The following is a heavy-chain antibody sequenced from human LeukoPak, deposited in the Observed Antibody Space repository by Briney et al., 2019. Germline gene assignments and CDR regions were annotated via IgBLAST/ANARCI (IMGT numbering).Heavy chain of an antibody. CDR2: IYYSGST. CDR1: GGSISTYY. CDR3: AREEALGSGSFDY. D-gene: IGHD1-26*01. J-gene: IGHJ4*02. Sequence: PSETLSLTCTVSGGSISTYYWSWIRQPPGKGLEWIGYIYYSGSTSYNPSLKSRVTISVDTSKNQFSLKLSSVTAADTAVYSCAREEALGSGSFDYWGQGTLVTVSS. V-gene: IGHV4-59*01.